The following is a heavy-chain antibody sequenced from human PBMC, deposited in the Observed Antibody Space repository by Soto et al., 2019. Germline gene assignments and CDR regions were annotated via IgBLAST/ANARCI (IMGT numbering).Heavy chain of an antibody. V-gene: IGHV4-59*01. D-gene: IGHD6-13*01. J-gene: IGHJ3*01. Sequence: SETLSLTCTVSGGSISSYYWSWIRQSPGKGLEWIGYIYYSGSTNYNPSLKSRVTISVDTSKNQFSLKLSSVTAADTAVYYCARDRIAADGTEVAFDFWGQGTMVTVS. CDR2: IYYSGST. CDR1: GGSISSYY. CDR3: ARDRIAADGTEVAFDF.